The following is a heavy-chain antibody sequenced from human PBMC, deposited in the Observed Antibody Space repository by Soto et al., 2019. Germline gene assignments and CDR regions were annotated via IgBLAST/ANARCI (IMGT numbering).Heavy chain of an antibody. D-gene: IGHD3-10*01. CDR3: AVGGYYGSGSYYSLFESPNNYYGMDV. J-gene: IGHJ6*02. CDR1: GGSITNLY. V-gene: IGHV4-4*09. Sequence: PSETLSLTCTVSGGSITNLYWTWIRQPPGKGLEWIGYIHSSGTTLYNPYLRSRVTISVDTSKNQFSLKLSSVTAADTAVYYCAVGGYYGSGSYYSLFESPNNYYGMDVWGQGTTVTVSS. CDR2: IHSSGTT.